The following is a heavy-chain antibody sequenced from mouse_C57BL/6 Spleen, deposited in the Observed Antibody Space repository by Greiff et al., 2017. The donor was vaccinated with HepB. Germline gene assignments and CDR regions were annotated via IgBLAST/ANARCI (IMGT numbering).Heavy chain of an antibody. CDR3: VRQDYYGSGDY. J-gene: IGHJ4*01. V-gene: IGHV10-1*01. CDR1: GFSFNTYP. D-gene: IGHD1-1*01. Sequence: EVQPVEFGGGLVQPKGSLKLSCAASGFSFNTYPMNWVRQAPGKGLEWVARIRSKSNNYATYYADSVKDRFTISRDESESMLYLQMNNLKTEDTAMYYCVRQDYYGSGDYWGQGTSVTVSS. CDR2: IRSKSNNYAT.